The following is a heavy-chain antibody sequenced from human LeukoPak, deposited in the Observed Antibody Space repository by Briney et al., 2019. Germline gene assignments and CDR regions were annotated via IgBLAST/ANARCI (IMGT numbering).Heavy chain of an antibody. D-gene: IGHD3-10*01. J-gene: IGHJ4*02. V-gene: IGHV3-21*04. CDR1: GFTFSSHS. CDR2: IGSSSSYI. Sequence: GGSLRLSCAASGFTFSSHSMNWVRQAPGKGLEWVSSIGSSSSYIYYADSVKGRFTISRDNSKNTLYLQMNSLRAEDTAVYYCAKDQRLDYYGSGSLDYWGQGTLVTVSS. CDR3: AKDQRLDYYGSGSLDY.